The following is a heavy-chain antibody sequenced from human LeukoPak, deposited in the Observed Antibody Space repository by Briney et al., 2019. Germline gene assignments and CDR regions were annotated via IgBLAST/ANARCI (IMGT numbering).Heavy chain of an antibody. CDR3: AIYSGGYYRPSQDY. V-gene: IGHV1-8*01. CDR2: MNPNSGNT. CDR1: GYTFTSYD. Sequence: ASVKVSCKASGYTFTSYDINWVRQATGQGLEWMGWMNPNSGNTGYAQKFQGRVTMTRNTSISTAYMELSSLRSEDTAVYYCAIYSGGYYRPSQDYWGQGTLVTVSS. D-gene: IGHD1-26*01. J-gene: IGHJ4*02.